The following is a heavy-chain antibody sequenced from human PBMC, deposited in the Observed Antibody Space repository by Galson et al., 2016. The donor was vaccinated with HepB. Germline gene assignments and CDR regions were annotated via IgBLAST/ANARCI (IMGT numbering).Heavy chain of an antibody. D-gene: IGHD2-21*02. CDR1: GFSFSSFT. CDR2: VSPDGDKG. J-gene: IGHJ3*01. V-gene: IGHV3-30*04. CDR3: ARARVVTGIYYAFNV. Sequence: SLRLSCAASGFSFSSFTMHWVRRAPGTGLEWLARVSPDGDKGYYADSVRGRLIISRDNSRNTVHLHISSLRTYDTATYFCARARVVTGIYYAFNVWGQGTVVTVSS.